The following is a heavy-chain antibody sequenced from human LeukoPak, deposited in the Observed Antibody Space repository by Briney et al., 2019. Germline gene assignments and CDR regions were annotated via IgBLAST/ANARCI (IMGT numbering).Heavy chain of an antibody. V-gene: IGHV4-59*01. CDR3: ARDGYYYDSSGLPRFDY. Sequence: SETLSLTCTVAGGSISNNFWTWIRQPPGKGLECIGFMYYSESASYNPSLNSRVTVSVDKSKNQISLKLTSVTAADTAVYYCARDGYYYDSSGLPRFDYWGQGTLVTVSS. CDR1: GGSISNNF. J-gene: IGHJ4*02. CDR2: MYYSESA. D-gene: IGHD3-22*01.